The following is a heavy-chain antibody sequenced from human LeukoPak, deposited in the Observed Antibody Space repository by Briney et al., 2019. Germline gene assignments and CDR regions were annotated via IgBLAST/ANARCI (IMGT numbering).Heavy chain of an antibody. J-gene: IGHJ6*02. V-gene: IGHV1-69*04. CDR1: GGTFSSYA. Sequence: ASVKVSCKASGGTFSSYAISWVRQAPGQELEWMGRIIPILGIANYAQKFQGRVTITADKSTSTAYMELSSLRSEDTAVYYCARGAHNYGMDVWGQGTTVTVSS. CDR3: ARGAHNYGMDV. CDR2: IIPILGIA.